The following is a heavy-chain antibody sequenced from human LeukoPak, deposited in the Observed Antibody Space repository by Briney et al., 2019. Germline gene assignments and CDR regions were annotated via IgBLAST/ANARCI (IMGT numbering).Heavy chain of an antibody. CDR1: GGSISSHY. D-gene: IGHD3-9*01. Sequence: SETLSLTCAVSGGSISSHYWSWIRQPAGKGLEWIGRTYTSGSTNYNPSLKSRVTMSVDTSKNQFSLKLSSVTAADTAVYYCARGEYDILTGYYTAFDIWGQGTMVTVSS. V-gene: IGHV4-4*07. CDR2: TYTSGST. CDR3: ARGEYDILTGYYTAFDI. J-gene: IGHJ3*02.